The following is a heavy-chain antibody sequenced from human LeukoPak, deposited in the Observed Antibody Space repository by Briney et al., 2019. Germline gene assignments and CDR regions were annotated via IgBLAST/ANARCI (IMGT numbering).Heavy chain of an antibody. CDR2: IYYSGST. D-gene: IGHD3-10*01. Sequence: SETLSLTCTVSGGSISSYYWSWIRQPPGKGLEWIGYIYYSGSTNYNPSLKSRVTISVDTSKNQFSLKLNSETAADTAVYYRARRVWFGGSPEENWFDPWGQGTLVTVSS. J-gene: IGHJ5*02. CDR1: GGSISSYY. V-gene: IGHV4-59*08. CDR3: ARRVWFGGSPEENWFDP.